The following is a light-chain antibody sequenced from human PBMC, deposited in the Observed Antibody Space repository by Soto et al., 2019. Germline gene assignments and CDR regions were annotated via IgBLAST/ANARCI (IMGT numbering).Light chain of an antibody. J-gene: IGLJ1*01. CDR1: SSDVGGYNY. V-gene: IGLV2-8*02. CDR3: SSYAGSNKLGV. CDR2: EVS. Sequence: SVVTQPPSASSSPGQSVTISCTGTSSDVGGYNYVSWYQQHPGKAPKLMIYEVSKRPSGVPDRFSGSKSGNTASLTVSGLQAEDEADYYCSSYAGSNKLGVFGTGTKVTVL.